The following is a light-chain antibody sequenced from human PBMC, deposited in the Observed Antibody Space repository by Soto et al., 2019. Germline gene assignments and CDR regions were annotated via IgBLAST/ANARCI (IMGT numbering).Light chain of an antibody. CDR1: TGAVTSGHY. Sequence: QAVVNQEPSLTVSPGGTVTLTCGSSTGAVTSGHYPYWFQQKPGQAPRTLIYDTSNKHSWTPARFSGSLLGGKATLTLSGAQPEDESEYYCLLSYSGALVVFGGGTKVTVL. CDR2: DTS. V-gene: IGLV7-46*01. CDR3: LLSYSGALVV. J-gene: IGLJ2*01.